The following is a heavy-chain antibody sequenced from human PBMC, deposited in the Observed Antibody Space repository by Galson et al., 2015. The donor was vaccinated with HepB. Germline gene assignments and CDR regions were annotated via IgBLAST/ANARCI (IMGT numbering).Heavy chain of an antibody. D-gene: IGHD6-13*01. V-gene: IGHV3-30-3*01. Sequence: SLRLSCAASGFTFSSYAMHWVRQAPGKGLEWVAVISYDGSNKYYADSVKGRFTISRDNSKNTLYLQMNSLRAEDTAVYYCASALQQQLVPLDYWGQGTLVTVSS. CDR1: GFTFSSYA. CDR2: ISYDGSNK. CDR3: ASALQQQLVPLDY. J-gene: IGHJ4*02.